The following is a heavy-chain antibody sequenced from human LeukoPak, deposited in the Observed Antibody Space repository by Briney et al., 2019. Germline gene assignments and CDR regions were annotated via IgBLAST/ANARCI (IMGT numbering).Heavy chain of an antibody. Sequence: SETLSLTCTVSGVSISSGSYYWSWIRQPAGKGLEWIGRIYTSGSTNYNPSLKSRVTISVDTSMNQFSLKLSSVTAADTAVYYCAREVVEGNTIDFDYWGQGTLVTVSS. CDR3: AREVVEGNTIDFDY. V-gene: IGHV4-61*02. CDR1: GVSISSGSYY. CDR2: IYTSGST. D-gene: IGHD2-15*01. J-gene: IGHJ4*02.